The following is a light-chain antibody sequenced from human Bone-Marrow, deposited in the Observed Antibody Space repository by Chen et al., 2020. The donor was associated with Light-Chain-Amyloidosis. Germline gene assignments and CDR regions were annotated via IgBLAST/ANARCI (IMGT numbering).Light chain of an antibody. CDR2: DDN. J-gene: IGLJ3*02. CDR3: CSYAGSSTWV. V-gene: IGLV2-23*01. Sequence: QSALTQPPSVSGSPGQSITIPRTGTSSDVGSYNLVSWYQNHPGKAPKLMIYDDNKRPSGVSNRFSGSKSGNTAALTISGLQADDEADYYCCSYAGSSTWVFGGGTKLTVL. CDR1: SSDVGSYNL.